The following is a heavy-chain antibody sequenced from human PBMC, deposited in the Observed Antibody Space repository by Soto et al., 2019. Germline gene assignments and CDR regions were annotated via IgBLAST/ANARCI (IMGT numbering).Heavy chain of an antibody. CDR1: GFTFSSYW. J-gene: IGHJ5*02. D-gene: IGHD2-21*01. V-gene: IGHV3-74*01. CDR2: INSDGSST. CDR3: ARDHVVSRNWFDP. Sequence: EVQLVESGGGLVQPGGSLRLSCAASGFTFSSYWMHWVRQAPVKGLVWVSRINSDGSSTSYADSVKGRFTISRDNAKNTLYQKMNSMRAEDTAVYYCARDHVVSRNWFDPWGQGTLVTVSS.